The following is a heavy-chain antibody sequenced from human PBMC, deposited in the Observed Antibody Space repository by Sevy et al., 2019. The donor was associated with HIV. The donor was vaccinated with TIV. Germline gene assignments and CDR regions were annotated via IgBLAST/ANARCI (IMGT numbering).Heavy chain of an antibody. D-gene: IGHD3-16*01. CDR3: ARDRGEILSSAFDY. J-gene: IGHJ4*02. Sequence: GGSLRLSCAAFGFTFSDHRMHWVRQAPGKGLEWVAVISYDGRNNKYNLDSVKGRFTISRDNSKNTVYLQMNSLRPEDTAIYYCARDRGEILSSAFDYWGQGTLVTVSS. CDR1: GFTFSDHR. CDR2: ISYDGRNNK. V-gene: IGHV3-30*03.